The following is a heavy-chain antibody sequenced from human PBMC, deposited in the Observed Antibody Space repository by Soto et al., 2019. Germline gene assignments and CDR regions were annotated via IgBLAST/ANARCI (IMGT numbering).Heavy chain of an antibody. Sequence: SETLSLTCTVSGGSISSYYWSWIRQPPGKGLEWIGYIYYSGSTNYNPSLKSRVTISVDTSKNQFSLKLSSVTAADTAVYYCARESIAAAGTRGVRAFEIWGQGTMVTVSS. V-gene: IGHV4-59*01. CDR3: ARESIAAAGTRGVRAFEI. J-gene: IGHJ3*02. CDR2: IYYSGST. CDR1: GGSISSYY. D-gene: IGHD6-13*01.